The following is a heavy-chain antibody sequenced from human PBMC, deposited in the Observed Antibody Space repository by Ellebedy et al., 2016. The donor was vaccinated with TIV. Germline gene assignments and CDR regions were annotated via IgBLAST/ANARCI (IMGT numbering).Heavy chain of an antibody. V-gene: IGHV4-31*03. Sequence: SETLSLXXTVSGGSISSGDYYWSWIRQHPEKGLEWIGYIYYSGSTYYNPSLKSRVTISVDTSKNQFSLKLTSVTAADTAVYYCARGRTGTADWWFDPWGQGTLVTVSS. CDR1: GGSISSGDYY. J-gene: IGHJ5*02. CDR2: IYYSGST. D-gene: IGHD1-7*01. CDR3: ARGRTGTADWWFDP.